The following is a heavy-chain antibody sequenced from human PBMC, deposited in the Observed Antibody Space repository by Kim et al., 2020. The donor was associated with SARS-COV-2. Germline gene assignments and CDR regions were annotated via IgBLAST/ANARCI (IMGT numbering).Heavy chain of an antibody. CDR3: ARDPDDILTGYYLSFDY. Sequence: ASVKVSCKASGYTFTSYGISWVRQAPGQGLEWMGWISAYNGNTNYAQKLQGRVTMTTDTSTSTAYMELRSLRSDDTAVYYCARDPDDILTGYYLSFDYWGQGTLVTVSS. D-gene: IGHD3-9*01. CDR1: GYTFTSYG. CDR2: ISAYNGNT. J-gene: IGHJ4*02. V-gene: IGHV1-18*01.